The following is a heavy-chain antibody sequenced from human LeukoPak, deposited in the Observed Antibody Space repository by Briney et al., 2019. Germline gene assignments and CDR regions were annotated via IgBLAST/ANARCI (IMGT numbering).Heavy chain of an antibody. J-gene: IGHJ3*02. CDR1: GYIFTRYG. CDR2: ISAYNGNT. CDR3: ARARGSGSYYAFDI. V-gene: IGHV1-18*01. Sequence: GASVKVSCKASGYIFTRYGISWVRQAPGQGLEWMGWISAYNGNTNYAQKLQGRVTTTTDTSTSTAYMELRRLRSDDTAVYYCARARGSGSYYAFDIWGQGTMVTVSS. D-gene: IGHD3-10*01.